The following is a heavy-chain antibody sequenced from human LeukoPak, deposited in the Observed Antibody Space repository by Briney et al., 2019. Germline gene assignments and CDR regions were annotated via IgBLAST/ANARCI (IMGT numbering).Heavy chain of an antibody. D-gene: IGHD3-16*01. CDR1: GFTFSDYY. CDR2: ISSSGITI. Sequence: GGSLRLSCAASGFTFSDYYMTWIRQAPGKGLEWVSYISSSGITIYYADSVKGRFTISRDNAKKSLYLEMNSLRAEDTGVYYGARDQFGLGYASLFDSWGQGNLVTVSS. CDR3: ARDQFGLGYASLFDS. J-gene: IGHJ4*02. V-gene: IGHV3-11*01.